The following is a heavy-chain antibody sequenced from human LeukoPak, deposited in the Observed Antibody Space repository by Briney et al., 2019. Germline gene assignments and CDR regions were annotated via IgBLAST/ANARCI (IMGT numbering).Heavy chain of an antibody. CDR2: ISSSGSTI. V-gene: IGHV3-11*01. D-gene: IGHD3-22*01. CDR3: ARVLDDSSGYYFYYFDY. CDR1: GVTFSDYY. J-gene: IGHJ4*02. Sequence: GGSLRLSCAASGVTFSDYYMSWVRQAPGKGLEWVSYISSSGSTIYYADSVKGRFTISRDNAKNSLYLQMNSLRAEDTAVYYCARVLDDSSGYYFYYFDYWGQGTLVTVSS.